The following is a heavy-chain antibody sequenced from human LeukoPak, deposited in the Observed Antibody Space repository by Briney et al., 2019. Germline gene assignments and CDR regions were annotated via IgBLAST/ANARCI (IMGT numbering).Heavy chain of an antibody. CDR3: ARVRSGSYFSVSHDY. CDR2: ISSSGSTI. Sequence: EGSLRLSCAASGFTFSSYEMNWVRQAPGKGLEWVSYISSSGSTIYYADSVKGRFTISRDNAKNSLYLQMNSLRAEDTAVYYCARVRSGSYFSVSHDYWAREPWSPSPQ. D-gene: IGHD1-26*01. CDR1: GFTFSSYE. V-gene: IGHV3-48*03. J-gene: IGHJ4*02.